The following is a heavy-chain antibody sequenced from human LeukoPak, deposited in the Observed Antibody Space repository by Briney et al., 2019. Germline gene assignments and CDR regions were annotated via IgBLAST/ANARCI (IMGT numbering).Heavy chain of an antibody. Sequence: PGGSLRLSCAASGFTFSSYAMSWVRQAPGKGLEWVSAISGSGENTNYADSVKGRFTMSRDNSRNMLYLQMNSLRDEDMAKYYCAKTVSGSYSYQGGDYWGQGTLVTVSS. CDR3: AKTVSGSYSYQGGDY. V-gene: IGHV3-23*01. CDR2: ISGSGENT. J-gene: IGHJ4*02. CDR1: GFTFSSYA. D-gene: IGHD3-16*02.